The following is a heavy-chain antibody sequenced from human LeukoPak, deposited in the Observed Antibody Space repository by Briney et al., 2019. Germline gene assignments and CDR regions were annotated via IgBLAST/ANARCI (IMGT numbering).Heavy chain of an antibody. CDR2: INPNSGGT. Sequence: GASVKVSCKASGYTFTGYYMHWVRQAPGQGLEWMGWINPNSGGTNYAQKFQGRGTMARDTSISTAYMELSRLRSDDTAVYYCARDIFYGDYKRYYDYGMDVWGQGTTVTVSS. CDR3: ARDIFYGDYKRYYDYGMDV. D-gene: IGHD4-17*01. V-gene: IGHV1-2*02. CDR1: GYTFTGYY. J-gene: IGHJ6*02.